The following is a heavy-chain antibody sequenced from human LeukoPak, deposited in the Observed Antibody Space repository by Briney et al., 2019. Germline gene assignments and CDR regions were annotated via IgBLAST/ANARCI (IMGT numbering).Heavy chain of an antibody. CDR3: ARDTPDPDYDSSGYYLDFDY. D-gene: IGHD3-22*01. CDR2: ISSSSSYI. J-gene: IGHJ4*02. V-gene: IGHV3-21*01. Sequence: GGSLRLSCAASGFTFSSYSMNWVRQAPGKGLEWVSSISSSSSYIYHADSVKGRFTISRDNAKNSLYLQMNSLRAEDTAVYYCARDTPDPDYDSSGYYLDFDYWGQGTLVTVSS. CDR1: GFTFSSYS.